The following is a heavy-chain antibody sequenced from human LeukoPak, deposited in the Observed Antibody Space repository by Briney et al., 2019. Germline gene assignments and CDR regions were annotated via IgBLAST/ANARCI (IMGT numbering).Heavy chain of an antibody. D-gene: IGHD1-1*01. J-gene: IGHJ5*02. CDR3: ARGEVPPSPNWFDP. V-gene: IGHV1-69*06. CDR2: IIPIFGTA. Sequence: SVKVSRKASGGTFSSYAISWVRQAPGQGLEWMGRIIPIFGTANYAQKFQGRVTITADKSTSTAYMELSSLRSEDTAVYYCARGEVPPSPNWFDPWGKGTLVTVSS. CDR1: GGTFSSYA.